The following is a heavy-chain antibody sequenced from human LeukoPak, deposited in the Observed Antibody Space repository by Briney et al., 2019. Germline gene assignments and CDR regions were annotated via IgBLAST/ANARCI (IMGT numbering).Heavy chain of an antibody. J-gene: IGHJ4*02. CDR3: ARGSRYYSSSWLAYDY. D-gene: IGHD6-13*01. Sequence: EASVKVSCKASGYTFTGYYMHWVRQAPGQGLEWMGWINPNSGGTNYAQKFQGRVTMTRDTSISTAYMELSRLRSDDTAVYYFARGSRYYSSSWLAYDYWGQGTLVTVSS. CDR1: GYTFTGYY. CDR2: INPNSGGT. V-gene: IGHV1-2*02.